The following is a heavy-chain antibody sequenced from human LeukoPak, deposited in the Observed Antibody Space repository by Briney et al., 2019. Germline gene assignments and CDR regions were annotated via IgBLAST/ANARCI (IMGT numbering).Heavy chain of an antibody. CDR1: GGSFSGYY. V-gene: IGHV4-34*01. Sequence: PSETLSLTCAVYGGSFSGYYWSWLRQPPGKGVEWIGEINHSGSTNYNPSLKSRVTISVDTSKNQFSLKLSSVTAADTAVYYCARGLWWLRGELDYWGQGTLVTVSS. J-gene: IGHJ4*02. D-gene: IGHD5-12*01. CDR3: ARGLWWLRGELDY. CDR2: INHSGST.